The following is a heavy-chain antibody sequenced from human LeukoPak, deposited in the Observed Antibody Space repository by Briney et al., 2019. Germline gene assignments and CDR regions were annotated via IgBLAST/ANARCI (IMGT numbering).Heavy chain of an antibody. CDR1: GYSISIGYY. Sequence: SETLSLTRAVAGYSISIGYYWGWIRQPPGKGLEWIGSIYHSGSTYYNPSLKSRVTISVDTSKNQFSLKLSSVTAADTAVYYCASSIFGVVPPAYWGQGTLVTVSS. CDR2: IYHSGST. V-gene: IGHV4-38-2*01. D-gene: IGHD3-3*01. CDR3: ASSIFGVVPPAY. J-gene: IGHJ4*02.